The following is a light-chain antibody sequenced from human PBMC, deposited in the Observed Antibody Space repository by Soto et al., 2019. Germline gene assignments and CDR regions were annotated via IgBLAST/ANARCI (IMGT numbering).Light chain of an antibody. CDR3: QQHNNYPRT. CDR2: AAS. CDR1: QGVSSY. V-gene: IGKV1-9*01. J-gene: IGKJ1*01. Sequence: EILMTQSPATLSVSVGERVTLSCRASQGVSSYLAWYQQKPGQAPKLLIYAASTMQTGIPARFSGSGSGTEFTLTISSLQSEDFATYYCQQHNNYPRTFGQGTRVDIK.